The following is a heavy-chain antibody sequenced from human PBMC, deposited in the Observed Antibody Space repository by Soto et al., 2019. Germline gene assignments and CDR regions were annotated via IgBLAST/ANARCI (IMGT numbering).Heavy chain of an antibody. CDR3: ARDGNRPYCISTSCPLGGGHFDY. CDR1: GFTFSSYA. J-gene: IGHJ4*02. CDR2: ISYDGSNK. D-gene: IGHD2-2*01. V-gene: IGHV3-30-3*01. Sequence: PGGSLRLSCAASGFTFSSYAMHWVRQAPGKGLEWVAVISYDGSNKYYADSVKGRFTISRDNSKNTLYLQMNRLRAEDTALYYCARDGNRPYCISTSCPLGGGHFDYWGQGT.